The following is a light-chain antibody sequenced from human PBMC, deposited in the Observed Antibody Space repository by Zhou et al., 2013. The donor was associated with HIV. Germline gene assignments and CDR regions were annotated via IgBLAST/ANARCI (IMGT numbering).Light chain of an antibody. CDR1: QSVNNNF. CDR3: QQYGSSPLT. J-gene: IGKJ1*01. CDR2: GAS. V-gene: IGKV3-20*01. Sequence: EILLTQSPATLSLSPGERATLSCRASQSVNNNFLAWYQQKPGQAPRLLIYGASSRATGIPDRFSGSGSGTDFTLTISRLEPEDFAVYCCQQYGSSPLTFGQGTKVEIK.